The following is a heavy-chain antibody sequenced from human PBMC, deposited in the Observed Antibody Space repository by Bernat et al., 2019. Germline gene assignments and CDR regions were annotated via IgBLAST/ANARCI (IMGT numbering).Heavy chain of an antibody. CDR2: IYYSGST. Sequence: QVQLQESGPGLVKPSETLSLTCTVSGGSISSFYWSWIRPTPGKGLEWIGYIYYSGSTNYNPSLKSRDTISVDPSKNQYSLKLCSVTAEDTAVYYCATSSGSYYVDWGQGILITVSS. CDR1: GGSISSFY. V-gene: IGHV4-59*08. J-gene: IGHJ4*02. CDR3: ATSSGSYYVD. D-gene: IGHD1-26*01.